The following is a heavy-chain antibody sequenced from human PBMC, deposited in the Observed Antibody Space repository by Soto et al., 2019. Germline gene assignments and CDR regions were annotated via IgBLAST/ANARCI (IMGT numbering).Heavy chain of an antibody. V-gene: IGHV4-31*03. Sequence: QVQLQESGPGLVKPSQTLSLTCTVSGGSISSGGYYWSWIRQHPGKGLEWIGYIYYSGSTYYNPSPKSRVTISVDTSKNQFSLKLSSVTAADTAVYYCARGRTTMVRGVLGDYWGQGTLVTVSS. CDR3: ARGRTTMVRGVLGDY. J-gene: IGHJ4*02. CDR2: IYYSGST. CDR1: GGSISSGGYY. D-gene: IGHD3-10*01.